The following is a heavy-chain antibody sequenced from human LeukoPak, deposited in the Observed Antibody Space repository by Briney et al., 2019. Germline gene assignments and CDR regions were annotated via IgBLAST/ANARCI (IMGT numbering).Heavy chain of an antibody. J-gene: IGHJ6*03. Sequence: ASVKVSCKASGYTFTGYYMHWVRQAPGQGLEWMRWINPNSGGTNYAQKFQGRVTMTRDTSISTAYMELSRLRSDDTAVYYCAREREGYYYYYMDVWGKGTTVTVSS. CDR3: AREREGYYYYYMDV. CDR2: INPNSGGT. V-gene: IGHV1-2*02. CDR1: GYTFTGYY.